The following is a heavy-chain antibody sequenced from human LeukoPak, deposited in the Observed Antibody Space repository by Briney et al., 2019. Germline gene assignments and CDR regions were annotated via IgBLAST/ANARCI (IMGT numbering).Heavy chain of an antibody. Sequence: PGGSLRLSCAASGFTFDSYWMSWVRQAPGRGLEWVANIKQDGNEKYYVDSVKGRFTIYRDNAENSLYLRMNSLRAEDTAVYYCTRDPLTQNDYWGQGTLVTVSS. CDR2: IKQDGNEK. CDR3: TRDPLTQNDY. V-gene: IGHV3-7*01. D-gene: IGHD1-14*01. CDR1: GFTFDSYW. J-gene: IGHJ4*02.